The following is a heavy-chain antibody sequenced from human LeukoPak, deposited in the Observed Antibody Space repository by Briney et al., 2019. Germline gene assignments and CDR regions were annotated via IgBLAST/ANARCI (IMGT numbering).Heavy chain of an antibody. CDR2: ISYDGSNK. CDR1: GFTFSSYG. D-gene: IGHD3-9*01. Sequence: GGSLRLSCAASGFTFSSYGMHWVRQAPGKGLEWVAVISYDGSNKYYADSVKGRSTISRDNSKNTLYLQMNSLRAEDTAVYYCAKDLGYFDWLLPDYWGQGTVVTVSS. J-gene: IGHJ4*02. CDR3: AKDLGYFDWLLPDY. V-gene: IGHV3-30*18.